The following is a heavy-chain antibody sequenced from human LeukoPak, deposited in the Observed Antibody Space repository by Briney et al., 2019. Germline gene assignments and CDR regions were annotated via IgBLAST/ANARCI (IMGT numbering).Heavy chain of an antibody. CDR2: IYYSGST. D-gene: IGHD1-26*01. J-gene: IGHJ4*02. Sequence: SETLSLTCTVSGGSISSSSYYWGWIRQPPGKGLEWIGSIYYSGSTYYNPSLKSRVTISVDTSKNQFSLKLSSVTAADTAVYYCARQDVYSGSLYFDYWGQGTLVTVSS. CDR3: ARQDVYSGSLYFDY. CDR1: GGSISSSSYY. V-gene: IGHV4-39*01.